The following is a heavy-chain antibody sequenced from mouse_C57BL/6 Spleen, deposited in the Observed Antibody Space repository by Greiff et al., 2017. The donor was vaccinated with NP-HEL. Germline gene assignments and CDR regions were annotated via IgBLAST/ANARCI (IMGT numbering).Heavy chain of an antibody. V-gene: IGHV1-61*01. CDR2: IYPSDSET. D-gene: IGHD3-3*01. J-gene: IGHJ2*01. CDR1: GYTFTSYW. CDR3: AREKGPTSYYFDY. Sequence: QVQLQQPGAELVRPGSSVKLSCKASGYTFTSYWMDWVKQRPGQGLEWIGNIYPSDSETHYNQKFKDKATLTVDKSSSTAYMQLSSLTSEDSAVYYCAREKGPTSYYFDYWGQGTTLTVSS.